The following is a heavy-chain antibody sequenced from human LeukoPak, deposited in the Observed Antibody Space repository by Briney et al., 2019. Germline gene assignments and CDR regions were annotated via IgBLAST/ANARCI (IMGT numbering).Heavy chain of an antibody. J-gene: IGHJ4*02. Sequence: ASVKVSSKASGDSSTSYGITWVRQAPGQGLEWMGWISGYNGNTKYAQKFQGRVTMTTDTSTSTAYMELRSRRSDDTAVYYCARDYGDYPSYWGQGTLVTVSS. CDR1: GDSSTSYG. V-gene: IGHV1-18*01. CDR2: ISGYNGNT. D-gene: IGHD4-17*01. CDR3: ARDYGDYPSY.